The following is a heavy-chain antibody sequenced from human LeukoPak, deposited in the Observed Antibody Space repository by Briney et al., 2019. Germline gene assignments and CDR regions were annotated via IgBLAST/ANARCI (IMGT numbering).Heavy chain of an antibody. D-gene: IGHD2-15*01. CDR2: ISVSSSNI. CDR1: GLTFSTYS. J-gene: IGHJ4*02. CDR3: ARFGCSGGSCYLRYYFDY. Sequence: PGGSLRLSCAASGLTFSTYSLNWVRQAPGKGLEWVSSISVSSSNIDYADSVKGRFTISRDNAKNSLYLQMNSLRAEDTAVYYCARFGCSGGSCYLRYYFDYWGQGTLVTVSS. V-gene: IGHV3-21*01.